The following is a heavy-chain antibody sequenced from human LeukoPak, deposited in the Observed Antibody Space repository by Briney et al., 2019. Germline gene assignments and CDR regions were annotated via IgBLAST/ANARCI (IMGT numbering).Heavy chain of an antibody. D-gene: IGHD3-9*01. CDR1: GFTFSSYA. CDR3: VKDHGWLLYS. CDR2: ISLDGATT. J-gene: IGHJ4*02. V-gene: IGHV3-23*01. Sequence: PGGSLRLSCVASGFTFSSYAISWVRQAPGKGLEWVSGISLDGATTYYAGSVEGRFTISRDNSKNTLYLQMNSLRADDTAVYYCVKDHGWLLYSWGQGTLVTVSS.